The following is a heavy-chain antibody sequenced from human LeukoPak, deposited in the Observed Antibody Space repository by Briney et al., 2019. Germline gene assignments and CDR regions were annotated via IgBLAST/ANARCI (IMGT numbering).Heavy chain of an antibody. J-gene: IGHJ4*02. CDR1: GYTFTSHG. CDR3: ARDQEGFDY. CDR2: ISIYSGNT. Sequence: GASVKVSCKASGYTFTSHGLSWARQAPGQGLEWMGWISIYSGNTNYAQKLQDRISMTTDTSTSTAYMELRSLKSDDTAVYYCARDQEGFDYWGQGTLVTVSS. V-gene: IGHV1-18*01.